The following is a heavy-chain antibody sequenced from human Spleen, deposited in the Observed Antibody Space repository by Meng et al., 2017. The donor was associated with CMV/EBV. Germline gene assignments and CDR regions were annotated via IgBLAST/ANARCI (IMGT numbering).Heavy chain of an antibody. CDR1: GYTFTDYY. D-gene: IGHD3-10*01. CDR3: ANTFGSAFDI. CDR2: INPNSGGT. Sequence: ASVKVSCKASGYTFTDYYMHWVRQAPGQGLEWMGWINPNSGGTNYAQKFQGRVTMTRDTSISTAYMELSSLTSDDSAVYYCANTFGSAFDIWGQGTTVTVSS. J-gene: IGHJ3*02. V-gene: IGHV1-2*02.